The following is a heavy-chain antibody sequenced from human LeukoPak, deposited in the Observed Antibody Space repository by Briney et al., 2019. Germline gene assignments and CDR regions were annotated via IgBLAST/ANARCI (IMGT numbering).Heavy chain of an antibody. CDR2: INHSGST. V-gene: IGHV4-34*01. CDR1: GGSFSGYY. D-gene: IGHD1-26*01. J-gene: IGHJ4*02. Sequence: PSETLSLTCAVYGGSFSGYYWSWIRQPPGKGLEWIGEINHSGSTNYNPSLKSRVTISVDTSKNQFSLKLSSVTAADTAVYYCARTTRRTPPNYWGQGTLVTVSS. CDR3: ARTTRRTPPNY.